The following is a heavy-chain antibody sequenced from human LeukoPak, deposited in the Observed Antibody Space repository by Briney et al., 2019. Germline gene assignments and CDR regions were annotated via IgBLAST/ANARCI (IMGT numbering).Heavy chain of an antibody. CDR3: ARGGRPRYYYGSGSYYRYYCYGMDV. Sequence: PSETLSLTCAVYGGSFSGYYWSWIRQPPGKGLEWIGEINHSGSTNYNPSLKGRVTISVDTSKNQFSLKLSSVTAADTAVYYCARGGRPRYYYGSGSYYRYYCYGMDVWGQGTTVTVSS. CDR2: INHSGST. CDR1: GGSFSGYY. V-gene: IGHV4-34*01. D-gene: IGHD3-10*01. J-gene: IGHJ6*02.